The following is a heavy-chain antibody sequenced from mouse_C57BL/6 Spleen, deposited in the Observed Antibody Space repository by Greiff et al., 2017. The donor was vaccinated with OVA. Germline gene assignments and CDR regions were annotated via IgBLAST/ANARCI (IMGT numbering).Heavy chain of an antibody. CDR1: GYTFTSYW. J-gene: IGHJ1*03. D-gene: IGHD1-1*01. CDR2: IDPSDSYT. CDR3: ARKGYYGSSYGNFDV. Sequence: QVQLQQPGAELVKPGASVKLSCKASGYTFTSYWMQWVKQRPGQGIEWIGEIDPSDSYTNYNQKFKGKATLTVDTSSSTAYMQLSSLTSEDSAVYYCARKGYYGSSYGNFDVWGTGTTVTVSS. V-gene: IGHV1-50*01.